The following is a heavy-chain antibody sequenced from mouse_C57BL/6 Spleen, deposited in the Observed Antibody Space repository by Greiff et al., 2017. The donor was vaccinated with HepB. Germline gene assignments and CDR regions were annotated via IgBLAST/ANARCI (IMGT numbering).Heavy chain of an antibody. Sequence: EVKLMESGEGLVKPGGSLKLSCAASGFTFSSYAMSWVRQTPEKRLEWVAYISSGGDYINYADTVKGRFTISRDNARNTLYLQMSSLKSEDTAMYYCTRVYYGSSYVDYFDYWGQGTTLTVSS. J-gene: IGHJ2*01. V-gene: IGHV5-9-1*02. D-gene: IGHD1-1*01. CDR1: GFTFSSYA. CDR3: TRVYYGSSYVDYFDY. CDR2: ISSGGDYI.